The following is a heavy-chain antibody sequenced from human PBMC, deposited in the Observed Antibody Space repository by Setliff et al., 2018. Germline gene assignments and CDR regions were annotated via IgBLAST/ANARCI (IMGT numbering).Heavy chain of an antibody. D-gene: IGHD3-3*01. Sequence: PSETLSLTCTVSGDSMSSAKYYWSWIRQSAGKGLECIGRIYTDGSTKYNPSLNSRVTLSIDTSKNQFPLRLSSVTAADTAVYFCARVTGFLYMDVWGKGTTVTVSS. J-gene: IGHJ6*03. CDR2: IYTDGST. CDR3: ARVTGFLYMDV. V-gene: IGHV4-61*02. CDR1: GDSMSSAKYY.